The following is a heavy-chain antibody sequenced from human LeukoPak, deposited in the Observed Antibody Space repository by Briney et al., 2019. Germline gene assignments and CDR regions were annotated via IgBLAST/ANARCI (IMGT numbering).Heavy chain of an antibody. D-gene: IGHD5-18*01. CDR2: IYYSGST. CDR3: ARGEDTATVNLMAAFDI. V-gene: IGHV4-59*01. J-gene: IGHJ3*02. CDR1: GGSISSYY. Sequence: SETLSLTCTVSGGSISSYYWSWIRQPPGKGLEWIGYIYYSGSTNYNPSLKSRVTISVDTSKNQFSLKLSSVTAADTAVYYCARGEDTATVNLMAAFDIWGQGTMVTVSS.